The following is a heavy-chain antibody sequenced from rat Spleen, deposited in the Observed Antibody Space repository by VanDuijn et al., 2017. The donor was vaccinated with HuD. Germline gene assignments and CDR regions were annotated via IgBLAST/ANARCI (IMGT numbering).Heavy chain of an antibody. CDR1: GFTFSSYW. Sequence: EVQLVETGGGLVQPGRSLKLSCVASGFTFSSYWMYWIRQAPGKGLEWVSSISTGGGNTYYRDSVKGRFTIFRDSAKSTLYLQMDSLRSEDTATYYCARRGYNYAYYFDYWGQGVMVTVSS. CDR2: ISTGGGNT. D-gene: IGHD1-4*01. CDR3: ARRGYNYAYYFDY. J-gene: IGHJ2*01. V-gene: IGHV5-58*01.